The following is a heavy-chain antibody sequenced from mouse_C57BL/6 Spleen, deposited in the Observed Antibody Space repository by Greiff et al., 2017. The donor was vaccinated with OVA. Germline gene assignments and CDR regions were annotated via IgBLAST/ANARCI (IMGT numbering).Heavy chain of an antibody. CDR1: GYTFTSYW. CDR3: ASGPYYYGSSFSSIDY. V-gene: IGHV1-53*01. CDR2: INPSNGGT. Sequence: QVQLQQPGTELVKPGASVKLSCKASGYTFTSYWMHWVKQRPGQGLEWIGNINPSNGGTNYNEKFKSKATLTVDKSSSTAYMQLSSLTSEDSAVYYCASGPYYYGSSFSSIDYWGQGTTLTVSS. J-gene: IGHJ2*01. D-gene: IGHD1-1*01.